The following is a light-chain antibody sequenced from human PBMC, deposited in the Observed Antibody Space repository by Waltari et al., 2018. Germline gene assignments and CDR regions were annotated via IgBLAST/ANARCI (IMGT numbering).Light chain of an antibody. CDR1: SSVVGSITL. CDR3: CSYAGSSTLV. J-gene: IGLJ2*01. V-gene: IGLV2-23*01. CDR2: EGS. Sequence: SALPQPASVPGSPGQSITIPCTGPSSVVGSITLVSWYQQHPGKAPKLMIYEGSKGPSGVSNRFSGSKSGNTASLTISGLQAEDEADYYCCSYAGSSTLVFGGGTKLTVL.